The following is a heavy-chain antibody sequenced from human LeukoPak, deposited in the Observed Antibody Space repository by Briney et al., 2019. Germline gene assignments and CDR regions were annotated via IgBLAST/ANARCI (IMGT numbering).Heavy chain of an antibody. V-gene: IGHV1-18*01. CDR1: GYTFTSYG. Sequence: GASVKVSCKASGYTFTSYGISWVRQAPGQGLEWMGWISAYNGNTNYALKLQGRVTMTTDASTSTAYMELRSLRSDDTAVYYCARVSLDFELGEFDYWGQGTLVTVSS. CDR3: ARVSLDFELGEFDY. J-gene: IGHJ4*02. D-gene: IGHD7-27*01. CDR2: ISAYNGNT.